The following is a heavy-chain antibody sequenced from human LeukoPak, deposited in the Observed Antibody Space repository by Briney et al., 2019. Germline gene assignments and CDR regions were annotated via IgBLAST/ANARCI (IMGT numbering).Heavy chain of an antibody. CDR1: GFTFRNHW. D-gene: IGHD2-21*02. CDR2: VDGDGSGA. Sequence: GGSLRLSCAASGFTFRNHWMHWVRQAPGKGLVWVSRVDGDGSGASYADFVRGRFTISRDNAKDTLYLQMNSLRAEDTAVHYCVSLVVTADLAFDIWGQGTMVTVSS. V-gene: IGHV3-74*01. CDR3: VSLVVTADLAFDI. J-gene: IGHJ3*02.